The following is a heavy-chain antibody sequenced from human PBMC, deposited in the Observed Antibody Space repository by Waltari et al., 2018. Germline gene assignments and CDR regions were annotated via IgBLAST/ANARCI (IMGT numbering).Heavy chain of an antibody. J-gene: IGHJ4*02. D-gene: IGHD5-12*01. CDR2: INRSGST. Sequence: QVQLQQWGAGLLKPSETLSVTCEAFDASFSKYYWVWIRQSPGKGLEWIGEINRSGSTNYNPSLKGRVTISLDMSKKQVSLRVTSVTAADTAVYYCAREYSSFEPIFDYWGRGTLVTVSS. V-gene: IGHV4-34*02. CDR1: DASFSKYY. CDR3: AREYSSFEPIFDY.